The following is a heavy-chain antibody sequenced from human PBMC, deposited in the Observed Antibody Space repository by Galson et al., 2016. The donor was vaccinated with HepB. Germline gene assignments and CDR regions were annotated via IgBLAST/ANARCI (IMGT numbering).Heavy chain of an antibody. Sequence: SETLSLTCAVSGDSISNNYRWGWIRQSPEKGLEWIGEIYQTGTAHLDPSFTSRATMSVDKSKNQISLSLASVTAADTAVYHCARGTLGTTASMSFDYWGQGTLVTVSS. CDR3: ARGTLGTTASMSFDY. J-gene: IGHJ4*02. D-gene: IGHD1-26*01. CDR2: IYQTGTA. V-gene: IGHV4-4*02. CDR1: GDSISNNYR.